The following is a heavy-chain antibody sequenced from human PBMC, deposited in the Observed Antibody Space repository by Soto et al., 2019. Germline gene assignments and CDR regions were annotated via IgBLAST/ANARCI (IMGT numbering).Heavy chain of an antibody. Sequence: GGSLRLSCAASGFTFSSYAMHWVRQAPGKGLEWVAVISYDGSNKYYADSVKGRFTISRDNSKNTLYLQMNSLRAEDTAVYYCAREAYYYDSSGYPYYYYGMDVWGRGTTVTVSS. CDR2: ISYDGSNK. J-gene: IGHJ6*02. V-gene: IGHV3-30-3*01. D-gene: IGHD3-22*01. CDR3: AREAYYYDSSGYPYYYYGMDV. CDR1: GFTFSSYA.